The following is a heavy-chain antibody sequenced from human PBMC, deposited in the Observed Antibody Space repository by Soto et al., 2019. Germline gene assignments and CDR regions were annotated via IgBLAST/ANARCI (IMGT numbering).Heavy chain of an antibody. J-gene: IGHJ4*02. D-gene: IGHD2-21*02. CDR3: ARDQVAYCGGDCYSVGDY. CDR1: GYTFSTFY. V-gene: IGHV1-46*01. Sequence: QVQLEQSGAEVKKPGASVKVSCKASGYTFSTFYVHWVRQAPGQGLEWMGVINPSAVTTSYAQKFQGRVTMTSDTSTSTVYLELSRLRSEDTAVYYCARDQVAYCGGDCYSVGDYWGQGTLVTVSS. CDR2: INPSAVTT.